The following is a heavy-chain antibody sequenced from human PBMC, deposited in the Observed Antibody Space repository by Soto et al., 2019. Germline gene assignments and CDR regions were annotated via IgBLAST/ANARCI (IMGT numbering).Heavy chain of an antibody. CDR3: AKRIVGKSAYFQR. CDR1: GFTFSSYA. CDR2: SSGSGGST. V-gene: IGHV3-23*01. D-gene: IGHD2-21*01. J-gene: IGHJ1*01. Sequence: EVQLLESGGGLVQPGGSLRLSCATSGFTFSSYAMSWVRQAPGKGLEWVSASSGSGGSTYYANSVKGGFTISRDNSKNTLYLQMNSLRAEDTAVYYCAKRIVGKSAYFQRWGQGTLVIVSS.